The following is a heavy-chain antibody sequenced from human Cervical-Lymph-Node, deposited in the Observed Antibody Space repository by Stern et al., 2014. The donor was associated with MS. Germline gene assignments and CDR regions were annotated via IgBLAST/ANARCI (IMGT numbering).Heavy chain of an antibody. CDR2: ISSSSSYI. CDR3: ARDPFNVGATRGVV. CDR1: GFTFSSYS. Sequence: EVQLEESGGGLVKPGGSLRLSCAASGFTFSSYSMNWVRQAPGKGLEWVSSISSSSSYIYYADSVKGRFTISRDNAKNSLYLQMNSLRAEDTAVYYCARDPFNVGATRGVVWGQGTTVTVSS. D-gene: IGHD1-26*01. V-gene: IGHV3-21*01. J-gene: IGHJ6*02.